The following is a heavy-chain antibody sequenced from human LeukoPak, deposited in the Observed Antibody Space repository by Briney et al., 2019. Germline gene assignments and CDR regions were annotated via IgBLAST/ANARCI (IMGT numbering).Heavy chain of an antibody. CDR3: ARDLPGVGATGFDY. V-gene: IGHV1-8*03. J-gene: IGHJ4*02. CDR2: MNPNSGYT. D-gene: IGHD1-26*01. CDR1: GYTFTSLD. Sequence: ASVKVSCKASGYTFTSLDINWVRQAPGQGLEWMGWMNPNSGYTGFAQQFQGRVTFTRSTSISTAYMELSSLRSEDTAVYYCARDLPGVGATGFDYWGQGTLVTVSS.